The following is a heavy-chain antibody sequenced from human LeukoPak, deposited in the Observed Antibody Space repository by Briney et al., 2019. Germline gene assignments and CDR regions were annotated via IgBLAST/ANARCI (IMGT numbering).Heavy chain of an antibody. J-gene: IGHJ4*02. V-gene: IGHV4-39*01. CDR1: GGSISSSSYY. CDR2: IYYSGST. CDR3: ATTPALAVAGTLDPKE. Sequence: PSETLSLTCTVSGGSISSSSYYWGWMRQPPGKGLEWIGSIYYSGSTYYNSSLKSRVTISVDTSKNQFSLKLSSVTAADTAVYYCATTPALAVAGTLDPKEWGQGTLVTVSS. D-gene: IGHD6-19*01.